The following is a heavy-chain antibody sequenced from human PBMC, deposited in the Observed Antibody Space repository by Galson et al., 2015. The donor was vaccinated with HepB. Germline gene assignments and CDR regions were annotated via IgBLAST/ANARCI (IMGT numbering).Heavy chain of an antibody. J-gene: IGHJ4*02. V-gene: IGHV3-33*01. Sequence: SLRLSCAASGFTFSSFGIHWVRQAPGKGLEWVAHIWYDGTYKYYADSVKGRFTISRDNSKNTLYLEMNSLRAEDTAVYFCARERAVAGTVDHWGQGTLVIVSS. CDR3: ARERAVAGTVDH. D-gene: IGHD6-19*01. CDR2: IWYDGTYK. CDR1: GFTFSSFG.